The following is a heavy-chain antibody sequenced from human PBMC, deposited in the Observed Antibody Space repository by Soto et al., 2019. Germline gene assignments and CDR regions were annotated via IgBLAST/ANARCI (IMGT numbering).Heavy chain of an antibody. D-gene: IGHD3-16*01. Sequence: QVQLVESGGGVVQPGRSLRLSCAASGFTFSSYGMHWVRQAPGKGLEWVAVIWYDGSNKYYADSVKGRFTISRDNSKNTLYLQMNSLRAEDTAVYYCARDRGLGYCMDVWGQGTTVTVSS. CDR1: GFTFSSYG. CDR2: IWYDGSNK. CDR3: ARDRGLGYCMDV. V-gene: IGHV3-33*01. J-gene: IGHJ6*02.